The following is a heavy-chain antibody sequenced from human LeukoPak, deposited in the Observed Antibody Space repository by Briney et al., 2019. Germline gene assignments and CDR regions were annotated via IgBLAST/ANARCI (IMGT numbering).Heavy chain of an antibody. CDR1: GYTFTGYY. D-gene: IGHD3-22*01. V-gene: IGHV1-2*02. Sequence: ASVKVSCKASGYTFTGYYMHWVRQAPGQGLEWMGWINPNSGGTNYAQKFQGRVTMTGDTSISTAYMELSRLRSDDTAVYYCARVSAYYYDSSGCFDYWGQGTLVTVSS. CDR3: ARVSAYYYDSSGCFDY. J-gene: IGHJ4*02. CDR2: INPNSGGT.